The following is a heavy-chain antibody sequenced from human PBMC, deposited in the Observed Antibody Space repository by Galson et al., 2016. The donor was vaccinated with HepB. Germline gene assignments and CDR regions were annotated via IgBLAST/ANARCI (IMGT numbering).Heavy chain of an antibody. CDR2: IWYDGSNN. D-gene: IGHD2-2*01. Sequence: SLRLSCAASGFPFSSYGMHWVRQAPGKGLEWVGFIWYDGSNNFYEDSVKGRFTISRDNSKNTLVLHMNSRRAEDTAVYYCARVRCISPTCHDFDCWGQGTLVTVSS. CDR1: GFPFSSYG. J-gene: IGHJ4*02. CDR3: ARVRCISPTCHDFDC. V-gene: IGHV3-33*01.